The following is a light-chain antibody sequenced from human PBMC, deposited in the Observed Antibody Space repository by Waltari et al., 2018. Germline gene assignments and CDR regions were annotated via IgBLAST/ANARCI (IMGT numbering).Light chain of an antibody. CDR2: DVH. J-gene: IGLJ2*01. V-gene: IGLV2-18*02. CDR1: SSDVGNYNR. CDR3: SSYTTNTRI. Sequence: QSALTQPPSVSGSPGQSVTIPCTGTSSDVGNYNRVSWYQQSPGTAPKLIMYDVHNRPSGVSNRFSGSKSGNTASLTISGLQAEDEADYYCSSYTTNTRIFGGGTKVTVL.